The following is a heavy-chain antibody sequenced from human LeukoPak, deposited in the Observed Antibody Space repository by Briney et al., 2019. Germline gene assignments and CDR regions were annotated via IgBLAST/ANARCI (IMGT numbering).Heavy chain of an antibody. CDR1: GSICGYY. CDR2: IYTSGTT. Sequence: PSETLSLTYTVSGSICGYYWSWIRQPPGKGLECIGYIYTSGTTNYNPSLESRVTISVDTSKNQFSLDLSSVTAADTAVYYCARQKCTSASCLTKNAFDIWGQGTMVTVSS. CDR3: ARQKCTSASCLTKNAFDI. V-gene: IGHV4-4*09. D-gene: IGHD2-2*01. J-gene: IGHJ3*02.